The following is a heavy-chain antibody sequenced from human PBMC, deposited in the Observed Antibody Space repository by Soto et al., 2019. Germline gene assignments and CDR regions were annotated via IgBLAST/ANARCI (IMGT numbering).Heavy chain of an antibody. CDR3: ATHYCSSTNCYPDY. CDR2: ISTAGHST. CDR1: GFTFIDYA. Sequence: GGSLRLSCAASGFTFIDYAMSWVRQAPGKGLEWVATISTAGHSTFSADSVKGRFTISRDNSKNTLYLQMNSLRADDTAVYYCATHYCSSTNCYPDYWGQGTLVTVSS. D-gene: IGHD2-2*01. V-gene: IGHV3-23*01. J-gene: IGHJ4*02.